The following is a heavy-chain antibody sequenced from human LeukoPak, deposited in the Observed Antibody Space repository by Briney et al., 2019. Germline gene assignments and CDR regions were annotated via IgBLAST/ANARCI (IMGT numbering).Heavy chain of an antibody. J-gene: IGHJ4*02. V-gene: IGHV3-74*01. CDR3: ARGQQLVD. D-gene: IGHD6-13*01. CDR1: GFTCSSYW. Sequence: GGSLRLSCAASGFTCSSYWMHWVRQAPGKGLVWVSRTDGSSTSYADSVKGRFTISRDNAKNTLYLQMNSLRAEDTAVYYCARGQQLVDWGQGTLVTVSS. CDR2: TDGSST.